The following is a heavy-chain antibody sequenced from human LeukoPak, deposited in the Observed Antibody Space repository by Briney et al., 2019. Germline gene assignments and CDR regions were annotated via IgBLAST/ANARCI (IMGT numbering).Heavy chain of an antibody. CDR1: GNTFTGYY. J-gene: IGHJ4*02. Sequence: ASVKVSCKASGNTFTGYYMHWVRQAPGQGLEWMGWINPNSGGTNYAQKFQGRVTMTRDTSISTAYMELSRLRSDDTAVYYCARVMVRGLNYFDYWGQGTLVTVSS. CDR2: INPNSGGT. V-gene: IGHV1-2*02. CDR3: ARVMVRGLNYFDY. D-gene: IGHD3-10*01.